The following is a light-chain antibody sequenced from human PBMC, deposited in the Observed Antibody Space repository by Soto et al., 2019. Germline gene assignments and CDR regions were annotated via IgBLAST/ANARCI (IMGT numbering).Light chain of an antibody. J-gene: IGKJ3*01. CDR1: QSVSSSY. CDR3: QQYGSSPPRVT. Sequence: EIVLPQSPGTLSLSPGERATLACSASQSVSSSYLAWYQQKPGQAPRLLIYGASSSATGIPDRCSGSGSGTDFTLTISSLEPEDFSVYYCQQYGSSPPRVTFGPGTKVDIK. V-gene: IGKV3-20*01. CDR2: GAS.